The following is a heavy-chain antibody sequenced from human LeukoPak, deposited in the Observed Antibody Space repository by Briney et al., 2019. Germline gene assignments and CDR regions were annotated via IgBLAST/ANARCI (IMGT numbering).Heavy chain of an antibody. D-gene: IGHD6-19*01. CDR1: GFTFSSFW. CDR2: IKQDGSET. Sequence: PRGSLRLSCAVAGFTFSSFWTSWVSQAPGKGLEWVANIKQDGSETYYVDSVKGRFTICRDNAKNSLYLQMSSLRAEDTAVYYCARDSGYSSGWYGAAEFDYWGQGTLVTVSS. CDR3: ARDSGYSSGWYGAAEFDY. V-gene: IGHV3-7*01. J-gene: IGHJ4*02.